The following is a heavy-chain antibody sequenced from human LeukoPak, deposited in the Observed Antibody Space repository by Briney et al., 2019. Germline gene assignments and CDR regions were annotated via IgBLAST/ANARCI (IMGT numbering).Heavy chain of an antibody. CDR3: VKAYTERYYGAEYFQH. CDR1: GFTFSTYA. J-gene: IGHJ1*01. V-gene: IGHV3-64D*06. CDR2: ISSNGGST. Sequence: GGSLRLSCSASGFTFSTYAMHWVRQAPGQGLEYVSIISSNGGSTYYADSVKGRFTISRDNSKNTLYLQMSSLRPEDTAVYYCVKAYTERYYGAEYFQHWGQGTLVTVSS. D-gene: IGHD1-26*01.